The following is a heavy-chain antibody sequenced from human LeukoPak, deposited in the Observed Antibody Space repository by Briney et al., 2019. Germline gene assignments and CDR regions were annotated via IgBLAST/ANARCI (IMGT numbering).Heavy chain of an antibody. Sequence: ASVKVSCKASGYTFTSYGIGWVRQAPGQGLEWMGWISAYNGNTNYAQKLQGRVTMTTGTSTSTAYMELRSLRSDDTAVYYCARGQQPHNAFDIWGQGTMVTVSP. CDR1: GYTFTSYG. CDR3: ARGQQPHNAFDI. CDR2: ISAYNGNT. D-gene: IGHD6-13*01. J-gene: IGHJ3*02. V-gene: IGHV1-18*01.